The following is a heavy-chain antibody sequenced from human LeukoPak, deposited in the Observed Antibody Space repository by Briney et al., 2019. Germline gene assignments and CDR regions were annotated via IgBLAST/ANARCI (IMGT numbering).Heavy chain of an antibody. D-gene: IGHD6-6*01. CDR3: AREASEAFDI. J-gene: IGHJ3*02. CDR1: GFAFSSYS. V-gene: IGHV3-21*01. Sequence: GGSLRLSCAASGFAFSSYSMNWVRQAPGRGLEWVSSIGSSTKSIYYADSVKGRFIISRDNAKISLYLQVNSLRAEDTAVYYCAREASEAFDIWGQGTTVTVSS. CDR2: IGSSTKSI.